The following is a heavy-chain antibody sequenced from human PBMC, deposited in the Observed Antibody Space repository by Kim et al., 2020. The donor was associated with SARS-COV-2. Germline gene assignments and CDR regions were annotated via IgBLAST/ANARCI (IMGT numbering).Heavy chain of an antibody. CDR2: INPSGGST. D-gene: IGHD1-26*01. CDR3: AREGGT. CDR1: GYTFTTYY. J-gene: IGHJ5*02. V-gene: IGHV1-46*01. Sequence: ASVKVSCKASGYTFTTYYIYWVRQAPGQGLEWMGLINPSGGSTSYAHNFQGRVTMTRDTSTSTVYMELSSLTSEDTAVYYCAREGGTWGQGNLVTGSS.